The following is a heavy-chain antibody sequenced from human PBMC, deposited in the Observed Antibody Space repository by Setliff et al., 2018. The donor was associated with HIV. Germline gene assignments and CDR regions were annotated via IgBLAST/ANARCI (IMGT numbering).Heavy chain of an antibody. J-gene: IGHJ4*02. D-gene: IGHD5-12*01. CDR3: ARDKGTSVWWLDY. V-gene: IGHV3-30*03. CDR1: GFTFSSYG. CDR2: MSYDGSIE. Sequence: GGTLRLSCAASGFTFSSYGMHWVRQAPGKGLEWLPLMSYDGSIEYYADSMNGRFTISRENSNNTVHQHMNSLRPDDTAVYYCARDKGTSVWWLDYWGQGSLVTVSS.